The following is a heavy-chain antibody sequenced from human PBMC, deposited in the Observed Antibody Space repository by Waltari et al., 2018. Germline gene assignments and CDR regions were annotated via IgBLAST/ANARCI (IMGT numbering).Heavy chain of an antibody. V-gene: IGHV5-51*01. CDR1: GYSFTNYW. CDR2: IYPGDSDT. D-gene: IGHD2-8*01. Sequence: EVQLVQSGAEVKKPGESLRISCKGSGYSFTNYWIGWVRQIPGKGLEWMGIIYPGDSDTSYSPSFQGQVTISADKSISTADLQWNSLKASDTAMYYCARLRASYCTKGVCYRGYDYWGQGTLVTVSS. CDR3: ARLRASYCTKGVCYRGYDY. J-gene: IGHJ4*02.